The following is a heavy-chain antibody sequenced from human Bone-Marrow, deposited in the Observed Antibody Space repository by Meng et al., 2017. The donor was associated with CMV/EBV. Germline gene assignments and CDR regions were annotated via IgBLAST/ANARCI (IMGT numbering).Heavy chain of an antibody. CDR1: GFTFSDYY. Sequence: GESLKISCAASGFTFSDYYMSWIRQAPGKGLEWVSYISSSGSTLYYADSVKGRFTISRDNAKHSLYLQMNSLRAEDTAVYYCARYHRYCSSPSCSMRLANYYYGMDVWGQGTTVTVS. J-gene: IGHJ6*02. CDR3: ARYHRYCSSPSCSMRLANYYYGMDV. CDR2: ISSSGSTL. D-gene: IGHD2-2*01. V-gene: IGHV3-11*01.